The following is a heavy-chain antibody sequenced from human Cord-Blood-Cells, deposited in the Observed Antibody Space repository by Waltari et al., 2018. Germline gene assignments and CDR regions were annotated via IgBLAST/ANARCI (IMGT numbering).Heavy chain of an antibody. J-gene: IGHJ4*02. Sequence: QVQLVAPGGGGVQLGRSRRLSCPASGFTSSRFGMTGVRQAPGKGLEWVAVISYDGSNKYYADSVKGRFTISRDNSKNTLYLQMNSLRAEDTAVYYCAKDGAGDYVLDYWGQGTLVTVSS. CDR3: AKDGAGDYVLDY. CDR2: ISYDGSNK. V-gene: IGHV3-30*18. CDR1: GFTSSRFG. D-gene: IGHD4-17*01.